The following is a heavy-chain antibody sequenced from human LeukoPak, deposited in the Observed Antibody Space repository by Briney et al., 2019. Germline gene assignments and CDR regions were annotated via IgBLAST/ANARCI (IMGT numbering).Heavy chain of an antibody. Sequence: GRSLRLSCAASGFTFSNYGMHWVRQAPGKGLEWVSAISDNDGTSTYYTDSANGRFTISRDNSKNTLYLQMNALRAEDTAVYYCAKRVPYGSSSVYFDNWGQGTPVTVSS. V-gene: IGHV3-23*01. D-gene: IGHD6-6*01. CDR1: GFTFSNYG. J-gene: IGHJ4*02. CDR2: ISDNDGTST. CDR3: AKRVPYGSSSVYFDN.